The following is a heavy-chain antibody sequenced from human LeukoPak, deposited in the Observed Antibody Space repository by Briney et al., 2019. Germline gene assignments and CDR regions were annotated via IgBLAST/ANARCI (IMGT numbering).Heavy chain of an antibody. CDR2: IRYDGSNK. J-gene: IGHJ4*02. CDR1: GFTFSSYG. V-gene: IGHV3-30*02. Sequence: GGSLRLSCAASGFTFSSYGMHWVRQAPGKGLEWVAFIRYDGSNKYYADSVKGRFTISRDNSKNTLYLRMNSLRAEDTAVYYSAKDLDRYCSGGSCYADYWGQGTLVTVSS. D-gene: IGHD2-15*01. CDR3: AKDLDRYCSGGSCYADY.